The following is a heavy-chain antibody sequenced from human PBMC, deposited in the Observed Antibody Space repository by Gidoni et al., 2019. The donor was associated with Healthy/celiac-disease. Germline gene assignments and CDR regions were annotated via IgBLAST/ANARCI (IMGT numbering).Heavy chain of an antibody. CDR2: IYYSGST. CDR1: GGSISTRRAY. CDR3: ASPYGSGSYSARYGMDV. V-gene: IGHV4-39*07. D-gene: IGHD3-10*01. Sequence: QLQLQESGPGLVMPAGTLSLTCTLSGGSISTRRAYWGWFRQPPGKGLEWIGSIYYSGSTYYNPSIKSRVTISVDTSKNQFSLTLSSVTAADTAVYYCASPYGSGSYSARYGMDVWGQGTTVTVSS. J-gene: IGHJ6*02.